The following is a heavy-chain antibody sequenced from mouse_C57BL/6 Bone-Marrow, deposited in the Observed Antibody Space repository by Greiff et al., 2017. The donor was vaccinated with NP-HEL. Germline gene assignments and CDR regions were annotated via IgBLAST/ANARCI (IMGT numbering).Heavy chain of an antibody. CDR2: IHPNSGST. V-gene: IGHV1-64*01. CDR1: GYTFTSYW. CDR3: ERSYDEGAMDY. Sequence: QVQLQQPGAELVKPGASVKLSCKASGYTFTSYWMHWVKPRPGQGLEWIGMIHPNSGSTNYNEKFKSKATLTVDKSSSTAYMQLSSLPSEDSAVYYCERSYDEGAMDYWGQGTSVTVSS. D-gene: IGHD2-3*01. J-gene: IGHJ4*01.